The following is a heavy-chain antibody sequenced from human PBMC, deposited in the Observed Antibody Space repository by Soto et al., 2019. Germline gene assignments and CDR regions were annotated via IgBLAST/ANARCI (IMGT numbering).Heavy chain of an antibody. D-gene: IGHD3-10*01. CDR2: IYHSGST. CDR1: GGSISTSNW. V-gene: IGHV4-4*02. Sequence: SETLSLTCAVSGGSISTSNWGSWVRQPPGKGLEWIGEIYHSGSTNYNPSLKSRVTISVDKSKNQFSLKLSSVTAADTAVYYCARNSEGSGRGATWGQGALANVSS. CDR3: ARNSEGSGRGAT. J-gene: IGHJ1*01.